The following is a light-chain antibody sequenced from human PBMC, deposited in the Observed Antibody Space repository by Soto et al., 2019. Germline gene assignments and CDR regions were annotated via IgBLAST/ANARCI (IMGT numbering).Light chain of an antibody. CDR2: EGF. V-gene: IGLV2-23*01. CDR1: SNDVGTYNL. Sequence: VLTQPASVSGSPGQSITLSCTVTSNDVGTYNLVSWYQQHPGKAPKLIIFEGFKRPSGVSNRFSGSKSGNTASLTISGLQAEDEADYYCSSYAGSTTYVFGTGTKVTVL. CDR3: SSYAGSTTYV. J-gene: IGLJ1*01.